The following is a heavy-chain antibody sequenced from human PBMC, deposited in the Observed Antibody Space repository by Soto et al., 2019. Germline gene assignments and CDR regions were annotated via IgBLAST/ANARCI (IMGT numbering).Heavy chain of an antibody. V-gene: IGHV4-30-4*01. CDR1: GGSISSGDYY. D-gene: IGHD2-2*01. CDR3: ARDGRPSLGYCSSTSCSYNWFDP. CDR2: IYYSGST. J-gene: IGHJ5*02. Sequence: SETLSLTCTVSGGSISSGDYYWSWIRQPPGKGLEWIGYIYYSGSTYYNPSLKSRVTISVDTSKNQFSLKLSSVTAADTAVYYCARDGRPSLGYCSSTSCSYNWFDPWGQGTLVTVSS.